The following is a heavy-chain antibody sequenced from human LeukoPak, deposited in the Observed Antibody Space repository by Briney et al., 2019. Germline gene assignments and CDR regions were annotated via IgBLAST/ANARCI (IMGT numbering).Heavy chain of an antibody. D-gene: IGHD3-10*01. CDR3: AIQTYYYGSGSYYSTALDY. CDR2: INPSGGST. J-gene: IGHJ4*02. V-gene: IGHV1-46*03. CDR1: GYTCASEY. Sequence: ASVRCACEASGYTCASEYMQGVAQAPRQGLEWMGIINPSGGSTSYAQKFQGRVTMTRDTSTSTVYMELSSLRSEDTAVYYCAIQTYYYGSGSYYSTALDYWGQGTLVTVSS.